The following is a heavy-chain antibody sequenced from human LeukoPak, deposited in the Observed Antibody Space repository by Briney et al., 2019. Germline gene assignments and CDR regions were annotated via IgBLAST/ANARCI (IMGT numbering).Heavy chain of an antibody. J-gene: IGHJ4*02. CDR2: IYYSGSP. CDR1: GGSISNNNYY. D-gene: IGHD1-1*01. CDR3: ATWRTAKTGFDY. V-gene: IGHV4-39*01. Sequence: SETLSLTCTVSGGSISNNNYYWAWIRQPPGKGLECIGSIYYSGSPYYNPSPKSRVTISVDTSKNQFSLRLSSVTAADTAVYYCATWRTAKTGFDYWGQGTLVTVSP.